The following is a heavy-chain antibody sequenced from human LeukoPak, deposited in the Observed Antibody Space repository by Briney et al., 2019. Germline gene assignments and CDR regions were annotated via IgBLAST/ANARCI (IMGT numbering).Heavy chain of an antibody. CDR3: ARDSAEGLW. D-gene: IGHD2-21*01. V-gene: IGHV1-2*02. J-gene: IGHJ4*01. CDR1: GYTFTGYY. Sequence: ASVKVSCKASGYTFTGYYMHWVRQAPGQGLERMGWINPNRGGTNYAQKFRGRVTMTRDTSISTAYMELSSLTSDDTAVYFCARDSAEGLWWGHGTLVTVSS. CDR2: INPNRGGT.